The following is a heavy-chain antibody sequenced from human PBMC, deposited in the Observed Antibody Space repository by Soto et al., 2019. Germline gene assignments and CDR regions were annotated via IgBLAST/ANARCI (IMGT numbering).Heavy chain of an antibody. CDR3: ARDEGIRGFDS. CDR2: ISGYNGLT. CDR1: GYTFSNYG. D-gene: IGHD3-10*01. J-gene: IGHJ4*02. V-gene: IGHV1-18*04. Sequence: QVQLVQSGDEVKKSGASVKVSCKASGYTFSNYGISWVRQAPGQGLEWMGWISGYNGLTAYAQNVQGRVTMTIDTPTTTVFMEMTGLRSNDTAVYYCARDEGIRGFDSWGQGTLVTVSS.